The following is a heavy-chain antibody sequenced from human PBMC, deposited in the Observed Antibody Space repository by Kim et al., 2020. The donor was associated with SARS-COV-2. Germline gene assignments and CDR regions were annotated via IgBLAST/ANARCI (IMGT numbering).Heavy chain of an antibody. V-gene: IGHV1-8*01. J-gene: IGHJ5*02. CDR1: GYTFTSYD. Sequence: ASVKVSCKASGYTFTSYDINWVRQATGQGLEWMGWMNPNSGNTGYAQKFQGRVTMTRNTSISTAYMELSSLRSEDTAVYYCAGLHQYYDFWSGAPAPFDPWGQGTLVTVSS. D-gene: IGHD3-3*01. CDR2: MNPNSGNT. CDR3: AGLHQYYDFWSGAPAPFDP.